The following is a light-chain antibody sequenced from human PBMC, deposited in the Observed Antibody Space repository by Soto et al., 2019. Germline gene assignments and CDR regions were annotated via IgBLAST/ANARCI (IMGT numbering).Light chain of an antibody. V-gene: IGKV1-39*01. J-gene: IGKJ1*01. Sequence: DIQMTQSPSSLSASVGDRVTITCRASQSISSYLNWYQQKPGKAPKLLIYAASSLQSGVPSRFSGSGSGTDFTLTISSLQPEDFAPYYCQQTYSTPPTFGQGT. CDR1: QSISSY. CDR3: QQTYSTPPT. CDR2: AAS.